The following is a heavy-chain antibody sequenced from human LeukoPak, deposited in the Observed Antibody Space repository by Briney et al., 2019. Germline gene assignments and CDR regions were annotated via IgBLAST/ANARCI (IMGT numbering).Heavy chain of an antibody. V-gene: IGHV4-4*09. CDR2: IYSSGTT. D-gene: IGHD5-18*01. CDR3: ARRGNSYGYAFDY. J-gene: IGHJ4*02. CDR1: GASISNYF. Sequence: PSETLSLTCTVSGASISNYFWSWIRHPPGKGLEWIGYIYSSGTTEYNPSLKSRVTMSVDTSKNQFSLKLSSVSAADTAVYYCARRGNSYGYAFDYWGQGALVTVSS.